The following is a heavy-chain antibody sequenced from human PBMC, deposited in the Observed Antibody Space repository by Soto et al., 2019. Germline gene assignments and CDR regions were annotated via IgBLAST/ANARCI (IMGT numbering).Heavy chain of an antibody. Sequence: SVETACAAPRESFYSYVICVLLQKKGGGLEWMGGISPIFGTANYAQKFQGRVTITADESTSTAYMELSSLRSEDTAVYYCARRGSCYRETEYYYSGM. CDR1: RESFYSYV. CDR2: ISPIFGTA. V-gene: IGHV1-69*13. D-gene: IGHD2-2*02. CDR3: ARRGSCYRETEYYYSGM. J-gene: IGHJ6*01.